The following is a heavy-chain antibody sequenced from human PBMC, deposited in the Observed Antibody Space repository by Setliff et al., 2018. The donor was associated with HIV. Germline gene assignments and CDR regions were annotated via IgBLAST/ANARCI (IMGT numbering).Heavy chain of an antibody. D-gene: IGHD6-13*01. J-gene: IGHJ6*03. Sequence: SETLSLTCAVYGGSFSTYYWGWIRQPPGKGLEWIGSIYHSGSTYYNPSLKSRVTISVDTSKNQFSLKLSSVTAADTAVYYCVGSTIAAAVYYYYYYMDVWGKGTTVTVSS. CDR1: GGSFSTYY. V-gene: IGHV4-34*01. CDR3: VGSTIAAAVYYYYYYMDV. CDR2: IYHSGST.